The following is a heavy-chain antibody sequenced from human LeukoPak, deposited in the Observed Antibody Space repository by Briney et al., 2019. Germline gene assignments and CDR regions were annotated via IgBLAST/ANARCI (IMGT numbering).Heavy chain of an antibody. J-gene: IGHJ6*02. CDR2: ISDYNGNT. V-gene: IGHV1-18*01. CDR1: GYTFTSYG. Sequence: RASVSVSCRASGYTFTSYGMSWVRQAPGQGREWVGWISDYNGNTNYAQKPQGRVTMTRDTSTSTAYMELRSLRSDDTAVYYCAREGRRVRGNTYYYYDGMDVWGQGTTVTVSS. D-gene: IGHD3-10*01. CDR3: AREGRRVRGNTYYYYDGMDV.